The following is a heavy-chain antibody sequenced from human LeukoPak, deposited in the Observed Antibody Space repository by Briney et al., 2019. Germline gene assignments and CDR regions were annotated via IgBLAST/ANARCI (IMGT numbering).Heavy chain of an antibody. V-gene: IGHV4-59*11. CDR2: ISNSGST. Sequence: SETLSLTCSVSGGPIISHYWSWIRQPPGKGLEWIGYISNSGSTDYNPSLRSRVTISINTSKNQFSLKLTSVTAADSGVCYCVRDALEGYYSYYYMDVWGRGTTVTVSS. CDR3: VRDALEGYYSYYYMDV. CDR1: GGPIISHY. J-gene: IGHJ6*03. D-gene: IGHD1-1*01.